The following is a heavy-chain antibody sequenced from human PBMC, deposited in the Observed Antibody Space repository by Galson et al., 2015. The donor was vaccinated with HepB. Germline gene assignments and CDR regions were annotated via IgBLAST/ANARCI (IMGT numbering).Heavy chain of an antibody. V-gene: IGHV3-33*05. D-gene: IGHD3-9*01. CDR2: ISYDESNK. CDR3: ARGGGLLTGYRGMDV. CDR1: GISLIEHT. Sequence: SLRLSCAASGISLIEHTIYWVRQAPGKGLGWVAVISYDESNKLYADSVKGRSTISRDISKNTLYLQMNSLRVEDTALYFCARGGGLLTGYRGMDVWGQGTTVTVSS. J-gene: IGHJ6*02.